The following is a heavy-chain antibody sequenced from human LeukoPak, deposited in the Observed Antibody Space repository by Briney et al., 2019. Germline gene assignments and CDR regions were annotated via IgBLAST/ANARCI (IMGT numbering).Heavy chain of an antibody. CDR3: ARVRWEYYYDSSGYYPDY. V-gene: IGHV4-39*07. Sequence: PSETLSLTCSVSGGSITRSSYYWGWIRQPPGKGLEWIGSIYYTGSTNYNPSLKSRVTISVDTSKNQFSLKLSSVTAADTAVYYCARVRWEYYYDSSGYYPDYWGQGTLVTVSS. CDR2: IYYTGST. J-gene: IGHJ4*02. D-gene: IGHD3-22*01. CDR1: GGSITRSSYY.